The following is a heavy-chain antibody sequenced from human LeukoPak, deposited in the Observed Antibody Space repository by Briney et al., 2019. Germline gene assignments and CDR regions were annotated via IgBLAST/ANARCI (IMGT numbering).Heavy chain of an antibody. CDR3: ARDPYSGTYGDTYYYYMDV. D-gene: IGHD1-26*01. J-gene: IGHJ6*03. CDR1: GFTSDDYG. V-gene: IGHV3-20*04. Sequence: GGSLRLPCAASGFTSDDYGMSWVRHAPGKGLEWVSGINWNGGSTGYADSVKGRFTISRDNARNSLYLQMNSLRAEDTAVYYCARDPYSGTYGDTYYYYMDVWGKGTTVTISS. CDR2: INWNGGST.